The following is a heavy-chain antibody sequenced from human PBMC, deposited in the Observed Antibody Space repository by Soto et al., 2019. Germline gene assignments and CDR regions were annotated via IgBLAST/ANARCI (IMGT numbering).Heavy chain of an antibody. D-gene: IGHD6-13*01. Sequence: GGSLRLSCAASGFTFGSDGMHWVRQAPGKGLEWVALISYDGSKKYYADSVKGRFTISRDNSKDTLFLQMNSLRGEDTAVYYCAKDPLGGTSSWYPLDNWGQGTQVTVSS. J-gene: IGHJ4*02. V-gene: IGHV3-30*18. CDR1: GFTFGSDG. CDR2: ISYDGSKK. CDR3: AKDPLGGTSSWYPLDN.